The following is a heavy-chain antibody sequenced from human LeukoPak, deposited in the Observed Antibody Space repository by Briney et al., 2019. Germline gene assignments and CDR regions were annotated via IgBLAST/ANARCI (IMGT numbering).Heavy chain of an antibody. V-gene: IGHV1-2*06. CDR2: INPNSGGT. CDR1: GYTFTGYY. CDR3: ARDGPGGGGNSGVGY. J-gene: IGHJ4*02. Sequence: GASVKVSCKASGYTFTGYYMHWVRQAPGQGLEWMGRINPNSGGTNYAQKFQGRVTMTRDTSISTAYMELSRLRSDDTAVYYCARDGPGGGGNSGVGYWGQGTLVTVSS. D-gene: IGHD4-23*01.